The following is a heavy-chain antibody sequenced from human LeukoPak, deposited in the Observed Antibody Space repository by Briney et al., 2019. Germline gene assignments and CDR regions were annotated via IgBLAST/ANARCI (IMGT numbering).Heavy chain of an antibody. CDR2: ISAYNGNT. CDR3: ARDRSYCSGGSCYPQYNWFDP. Sequence: ASVKVSCKASGYTFTSYGISWVRQAPGQGLEWMGWISAYNGNTNYAQKLQGRVTMTTDTSTSTAYMELRSLRSDDTAVYYCARDRSYCSGGSCYPQYNWFDPWGQGTLVTVSS. D-gene: IGHD2-15*01. J-gene: IGHJ5*02. CDR1: GYTFTSYG. V-gene: IGHV1-18*01.